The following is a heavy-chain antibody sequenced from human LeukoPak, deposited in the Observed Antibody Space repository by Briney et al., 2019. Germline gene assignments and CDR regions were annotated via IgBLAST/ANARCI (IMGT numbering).Heavy chain of an antibody. D-gene: IGHD5-12*01. V-gene: IGHV1-2*02. Sequence: ASVKVSCKASGYTFTSYGISWVRQAPGQGLEWMGWINPNSGGTNYAQKFQGRVTMTRDTSISTAYIELSRLRSDDTAVYYCARVVSGYDDALDYWGQGTLVTVSS. CDR1: GYTFTSYG. CDR3: ARVVSGYDDALDY. J-gene: IGHJ4*02. CDR2: INPNSGGT.